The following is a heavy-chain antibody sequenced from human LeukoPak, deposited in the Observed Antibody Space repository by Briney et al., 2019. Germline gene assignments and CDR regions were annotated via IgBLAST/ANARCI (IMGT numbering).Heavy chain of an antibody. D-gene: IGHD5-18*01. CDR1: GGSISSYY. V-gene: IGHV4-59*01. CDR3: ARAGKTWIQLWLFDY. Sequence: SETLSLTCTVSGGSISSYYWSWIRQPPGKGLEWIGYIYYSGSTNYNPSLKSRVTISVDTSKNQFSLKLSSVTAADTAVYYCARAGKTWIQLWLFDYWGQGTLVTVSS. CDR2: IYYSGST. J-gene: IGHJ4*02.